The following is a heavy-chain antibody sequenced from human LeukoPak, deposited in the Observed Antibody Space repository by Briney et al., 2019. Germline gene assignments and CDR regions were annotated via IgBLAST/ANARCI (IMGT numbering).Heavy chain of an antibody. Sequence: SETLSLTCTVYGGSISDYNWTWIRQPPGKGLEWIGEIGHNGTTNYNPSLKSRVTISLDTSKNQFSLKLTSVTAADTAVYYCASTQVGATPADYYYGMGVWGQGTTVTVSS. V-gene: IGHV4-34*01. D-gene: IGHD1-26*01. CDR2: IGHNGTT. CDR3: ASTQVGATPADYYYGMGV. J-gene: IGHJ6*02. CDR1: GGSISDYN.